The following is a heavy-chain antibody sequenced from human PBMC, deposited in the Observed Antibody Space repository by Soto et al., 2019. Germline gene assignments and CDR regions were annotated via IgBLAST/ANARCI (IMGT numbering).Heavy chain of an antibody. CDR1: GFNFSDHY. V-gene: IGHV3-11*06. CDR2: ISGSSRYT. CDR3: ARHTSGWHYYDY. J-gene: IGHJ4*02. D-gene: IGHD6-19*01. Sequence: VGSLRLSCAASGFNFSDHYMNWIRQAPGKGLEWVSYISGSSRYTNFADSVKGRFTISRDNAKNSLYLQMNSLRAEDTAVYYCARHTSGWHYYDYWGQGTPVTVSS.